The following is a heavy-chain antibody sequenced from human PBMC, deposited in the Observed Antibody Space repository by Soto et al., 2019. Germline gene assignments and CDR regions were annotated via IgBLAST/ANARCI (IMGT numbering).Heavy chain of an antibody. V-gene: IGHV3-21*01. CDR2: ITTSASYI. J-gene: IGHJ5*02. D-gene: IGHD1-1*01. CDR1: GFTFSSYD. CDR3: VRAGTATMRRHNWFDP. Sequence: EVQLGESGGGLVKPGGSLRLSCAASGFTFSSYDMNWVRQAPGKGLEYVSSITTSASYIYYGDSGRGRFTISRDYAKNSEALQKDSLRGEDTYGYYCVRAGTATMRRHNWFDPWGQGTLVTVSS.